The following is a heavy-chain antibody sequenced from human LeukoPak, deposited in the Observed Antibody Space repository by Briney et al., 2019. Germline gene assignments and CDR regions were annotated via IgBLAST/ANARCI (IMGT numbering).Heavy chain of an antibody. CDR2: IFTSGIA. Sequence: NPSETLSLTCTVSGDSIGIYYWNWIRQPAGKGLEWIGRIFTSGIANYNPSLKSRVTMSVDTSKDQFSLTLSSVTAADTAVYYCAREISGTYYNPLGYMDVWGKGTTVTVSS. D-gene: IGHD3-10*01. CDR1: GDSIGIYY. J-gene: IGHJ6*03. CDR3: AREISGTYYNPLGYMDV. V-gene: IGHV4-4*07.